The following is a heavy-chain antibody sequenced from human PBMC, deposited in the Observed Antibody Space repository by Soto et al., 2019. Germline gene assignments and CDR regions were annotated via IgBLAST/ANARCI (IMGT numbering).Heavy chain of an antibody. CDR1: GFSFNNYW. D-gene: IGHD5-12*01. J-gene: IGHJ4*02. CDR3: ARYRSGAYDIDY. Sequence: PGGSLRLSCAVSGFSFNNYWMSWVRQAPGKGLEWLAKINQDGSVKAYVDPVRGRFTTSRDNAENLLYLQMIGLRVEDTAVYYCARYRSGAYDIDYWGQGTLVTVSS. CDR2: INQDGSVK. V-gene: IGHV3-7*03.